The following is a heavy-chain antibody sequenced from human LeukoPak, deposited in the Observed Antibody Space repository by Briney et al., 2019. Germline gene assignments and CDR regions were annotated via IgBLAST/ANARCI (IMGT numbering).Heavy chain of an antibody. J-gene: IGHJ6*03. CDR1: GFTFSSYA. CDR3: AREDIVVVPAAASYMDV. V-gene: IGHV3-30*04. Sequence: PGRSLRLSCAASGFTFSSYAMHWVRQAPGKGLEWVAVISYDGSNKYYADSVKGRFTISRDNSKNTLYLQMNSLRAEDTAVYYCAREDIVVVPAAASYMDVWGKGTTVTVSS. CDR2: ISYDGSNK. D-gene: IGHD2-2*01.